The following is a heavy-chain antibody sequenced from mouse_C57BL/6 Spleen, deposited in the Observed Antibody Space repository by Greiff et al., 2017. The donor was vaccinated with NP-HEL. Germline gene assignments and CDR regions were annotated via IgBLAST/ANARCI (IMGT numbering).Heavy chain of an antibody. CDR2: IDPSDSYT. D-gene: IGHD2-5*01. J-gene: IGHJ2*01. Sequence: QVQLQQPGAELVMPGASVKLSCTASGYTFTSYWMHWVKQRPGQGLEWIGEIDPSDSYTNYNQKFKGKSTLTVDKSSSTAYMQLSSLTSEDSAVYYCARRGYSNFHFDYWGQGTTLTVSA. CDR3: ARRGYSNFHFDY. CDR1: GYTFTSYW. V-gene: IGHV1-69*01.